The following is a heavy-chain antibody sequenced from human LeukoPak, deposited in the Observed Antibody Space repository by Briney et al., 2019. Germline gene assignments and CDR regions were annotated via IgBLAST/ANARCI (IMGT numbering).Heavy chain of an antibody. D-gene: IGHD1-26*01. CDR1: GGTFSSYA. J-gene: IGHJ3*02. CDR2: IIPILGIA. V-gene: IGHV1-69*04. CDR3: ARGVGATHDAFDI. Sequence: ASVRVSCKASGGTFSSYAISWVRQAPGQGLEWMGRIIPILGIANYAQKFQGRVTITADKSTSTAYMELSSLRSEDTAVYYCARGVGATHDAFDIWGQGTMVTVSS.